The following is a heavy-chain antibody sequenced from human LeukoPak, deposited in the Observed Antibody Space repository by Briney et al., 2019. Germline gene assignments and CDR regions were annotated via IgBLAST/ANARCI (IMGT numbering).Heavy chain of an antibody. J-gene: IGHJ5*02. Sequence: SETLSLTCAVYGGSFSGYYWSWIRQPPGKGLEWIGEINHSGSTNYNPSLKSRVTISVDASKNQFSLKLSSVTAADTAVYYCARTSRPRYCSGGSCYLGWFDPWGQGTLVTVSS. CDR2: INHSGST. V-gene: IGHV4-34*01. D-gene: IGHD2-15*01. CDR3: ARTSRPRYCSGGSCYLGWFDP. CDR1: GGSFSGYY.